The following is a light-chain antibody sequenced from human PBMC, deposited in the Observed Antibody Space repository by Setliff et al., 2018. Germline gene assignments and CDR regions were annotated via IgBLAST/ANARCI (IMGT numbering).Light chain of an antibody. V-gene: IGLV2-8*01. J-gene: IGLJ2*01. CDR2: DVS. CDR3: CSYAGNTIVI. Sequence: QSALTQPPSASGSPGQSVTISCTGTSNDVSGYNYVSWYQQHPGKAPQLMIYDVSKRPSGVPDRFSGSKSGNTASLTISGLQPEDEADYYCCSYAGNTIVIFGGGTKVTVL. CDR1: SNDVSGYNY.